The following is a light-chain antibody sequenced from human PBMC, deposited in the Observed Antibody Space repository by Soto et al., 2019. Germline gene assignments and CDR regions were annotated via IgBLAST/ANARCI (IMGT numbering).Light chain of an antibody. V-gene: IGKV4-1*01. CDR1: QIVLYSSNNKNY. CDR3: QQYYTIPLT. Sequence: DIVMTQSPDSLAVSLGERATINCNSSQIVLYSSNNKNYLAWYQQKPGQPPKLLIYWASTRESGVPDRFSGSGSGTDFPLTISSLQTEDVAVYYCQQYYTIPLTVGGGTKVEIK. J-gene: IGKJ4*01. CDR2: WAS.